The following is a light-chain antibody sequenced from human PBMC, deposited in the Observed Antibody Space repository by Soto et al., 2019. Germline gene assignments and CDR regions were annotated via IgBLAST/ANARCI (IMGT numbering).Light chain of an antibody. V-gene: IGLV2-18*02. CDR2: EVT. CDR3: SSYTTTNTYV. J-gene: IGLJ1*01. CDR1: SSDVGHYNR. Sequence: QSALTQPPSVSGSPGQSVTISCTGTSSDVGHYNRVSWYQQPPGTAPKLRIYEVTNRPSGVPDRFSGSKSGNTASLIISGLQAEDEADYYCSSYTTTNTYVFGPGTKLTVL.